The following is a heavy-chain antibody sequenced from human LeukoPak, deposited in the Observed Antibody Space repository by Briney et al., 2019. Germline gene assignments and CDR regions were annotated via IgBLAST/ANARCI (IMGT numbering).Heavy chain of an antibody. CDR3: VVVVVPAAVWHFDF. CDR2: VWPDGNKK. D-gene: IGHD2-15*01. V-gene: IGHV3-33*01. Sequence: GGSLRLSCAASGFTFSHHGLHWVRQAPGKGLEWVAIVWPDGNKKLYADSVKGRFTISKDNPENTVYLQMNSLRVEDTALYYCVVVVVPAAVWHFDFWGSGTLVTVSS. J-gene: IGHJ2*01. CDR1: GFTFSHHG.